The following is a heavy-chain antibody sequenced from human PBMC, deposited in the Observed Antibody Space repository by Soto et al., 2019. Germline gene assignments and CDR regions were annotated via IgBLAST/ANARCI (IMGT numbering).Heavy chain of an antibody. Sequence: QVQLVESGGGVVQPGRSLRLSCAASGFTFSSYGMHWVRQAPGKGLEWVAVISYDGSNKYYADSVKGRLTISRDNSKNTLYLQMNRLSGEDTAVYYCPKDPYYYDSSGYYYFDYWGQGTLVAVSS. CDR1: GFTFSSYG. V-gene: IGHV3-30*18. CDR3: PKDPYYYDSSGYYYFDY. J-gene: IGHJ4*02. D-gene: IGHD3-22*01. CDR2: ISYDGSNK.